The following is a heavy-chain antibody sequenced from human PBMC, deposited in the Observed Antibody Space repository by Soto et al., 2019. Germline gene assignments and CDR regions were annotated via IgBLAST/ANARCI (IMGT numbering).Heavy chain of an antibody. Sequence: VASVKVSFKGSGYTLTSYAMHLVPQAPGQRLEWMGWINAGNGNTKYSQKFQGRVTITRDTSASTAYMELSSLRSEDTAVYYCARDPSYYGMDVWGQGTTVTVSS. CDR2: INAGNGNT. CDR1: GYTLTSYA. J-gene: IGHJ6*02. CDR3: ARDPSYYGMDV. V-gene: IGHV1-3*01.